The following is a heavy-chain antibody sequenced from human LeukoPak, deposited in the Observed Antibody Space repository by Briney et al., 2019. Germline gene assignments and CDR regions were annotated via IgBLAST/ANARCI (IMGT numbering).Heavy chain of an antibody. CDR3: ARLCKLRYFDWLSDYYYYYMDV. CDR1: GGSFSGYY. CDR2: INHSGST. J-gene: IGHJ6*03. V-gene: IGHV4-34*01. D-gene: IGHD3-9*01. Sequence: ASETLSLTCAVYGGSFSGYYWSWIRQPPGKGLEWIGEINHSGSTNYNPSLESRVTISVDTSKNQFSLKLSSVTAADTAVYYCARLCKLRYFDWLSDYYYYYMDVWGKGTTVTISS.